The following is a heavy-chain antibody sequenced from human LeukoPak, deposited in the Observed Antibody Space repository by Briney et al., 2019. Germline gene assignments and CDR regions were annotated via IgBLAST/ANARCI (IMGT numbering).Heavy chain of an antibody. J-gene: IGHJ6*02. CDR3: ARSRGYCSGGSCYGVGYYYGMDV. CDR1: GFTFSNYA. Sequence: GGSLRLSCAASGFTFSNYAMSWVRQAPGKGLEWVAVISYDGSNKYYADSVKGRFTISRDNYKNTVYLQMNSLRAEDTAVYYCARSRGYCSGGSCYGVGYYYGMDVWGQGTAVTVSS. V-gene: IGHV3-30-3*01. CDR2: ISYDGSNK. D-gene: IGHD2-15*01.